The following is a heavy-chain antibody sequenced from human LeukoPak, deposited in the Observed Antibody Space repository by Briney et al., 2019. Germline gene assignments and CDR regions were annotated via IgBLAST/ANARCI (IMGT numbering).Heavy chain of an antibody. CDR2: ISYDGSNK. CDR3: VRVGYSSSSLDY. V-gene: IGHV3-30*01. CDR1: GFTFSSYA. J-gene: IGHJ4*02. Sequence: PGGSLRLSCAASGFTFSSYAMHWVRQAPGKGLEWVAVISYDGSNKYYADSVKGRFTISRDNSKNTLYLQMNSLRAEDTAVYYCVRVGYSSSSLDYSGQGTLVTVFS. D-gene: IGHD6-6*01.